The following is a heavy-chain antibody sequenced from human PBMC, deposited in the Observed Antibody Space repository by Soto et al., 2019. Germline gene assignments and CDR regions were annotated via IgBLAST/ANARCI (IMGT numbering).Heavy chain of an antibody. CDR1: GGSIYTYY. CDR3: ARDKTAAIPVHGMDV. Sequence: PSETLSLTCNVSGGSIYTYYWNWIRQSPGKGLEWIGYISDGGSTNYNPSLKSRVTISVDTSKNQFSLKLSSVTAADTAVYYCARDKTAAIPVHGMDVWGQGTTVTVSS. D-gene: IGHD2-2*01. V-gene: IGHV4-59*12. CDR2: ISDGGST. J-gene: IGHJ6*02.